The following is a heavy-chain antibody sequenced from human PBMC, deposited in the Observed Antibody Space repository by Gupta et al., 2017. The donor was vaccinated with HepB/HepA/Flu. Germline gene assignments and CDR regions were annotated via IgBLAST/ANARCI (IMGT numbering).Heavy chain of an antibody. D-gene: IGHD6-19*01. CDR2: IYFNGST. J-gene: IGHJ5*01. CDR3: ARHSYTSGWYARGDFES. Sequence: QVQLQESGPGLVKPSETLSLTCTVSGGSIKNNFFYWGWVRQSPGKGLEWIGSIYFNGSTYYNPSLKSRVTISLDTSKNQFSLKLTSVTAADTAVHFCARHSYTSGWYARGDFESWGQGTLVIVSS. V-gene: IGHV4-39*01. CDR1: GGSIKNNFFY.